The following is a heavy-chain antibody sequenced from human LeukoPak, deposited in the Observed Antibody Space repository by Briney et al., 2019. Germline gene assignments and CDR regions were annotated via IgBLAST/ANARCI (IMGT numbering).Heavy chain of an antibody. V-gene: IGHV3-74*01. CDR2: ISSDGSST. Sequence: GGSLRLSCAASGFTFSSYWMHWVRQAPGKGLVWVSRISSDGSSTSYADSVKGRFTISRDNAKNTLYLQMNSLRAEDTAVYYCARAYPYYYYGMDVWGQGTTVTVSS. J-gene: IGHJ6*02. CDR3: ARAYPYYYYGMDV. CDR1: GFTFSSYW.